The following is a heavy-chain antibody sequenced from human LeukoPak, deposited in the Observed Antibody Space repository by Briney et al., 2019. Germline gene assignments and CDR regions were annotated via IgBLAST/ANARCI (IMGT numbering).Heavy chain of an antibody. J-gene: IGHJ4*02. CDR2: LYTSGST. Sequence: SETLSLTCTVSGASISSYSWSWIRQPAGKGLEWIGRLYTSGSTNYNPSLKSRVTMSVDTSKNQFSLNLSSVTAADTAVYYCARAPVATDYFDYWGQGTLVTVSS. CDR3: ARAPVATDYFDY. D-gene: IGHD5-12*01. V-gene: IGHV4-4*07. CDR1: GASISSYS.